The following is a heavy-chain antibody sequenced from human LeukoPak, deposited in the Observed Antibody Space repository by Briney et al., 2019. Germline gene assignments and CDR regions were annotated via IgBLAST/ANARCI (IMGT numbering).Heavy chain of an antibody. Sequence: PGGSLRLSCAASGFTFSIYAMHWVRQAPGKGLEWVALISNDGSNEYYGDSVRGRFTIFRDNSKNTVYLQMNSVRAEDTAVYYCVRDPFHLTTLFDLWGQGTPVTASS. CDR2: ISNDGSNE. CDR1: GFTFSIYA. D-gene: IGHD2/OR15-2a*01. V-gene: IGHV3-30-3*01. CDR3: VRDPFHLTTLFDL. J-gene: IGHJ4*02.